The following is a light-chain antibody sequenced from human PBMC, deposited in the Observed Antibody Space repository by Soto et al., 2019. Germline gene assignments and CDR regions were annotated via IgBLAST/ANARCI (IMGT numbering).Light chain of an antibody. CDR1: QSLSSS. CDR2: GAS. CDR3: QQYNNWPRT. Sequence: EIFLTHSPCTLSVSPKEIATLSCMASQSLSSSYIDWYHQNPGQAPRLLIYGASTRATGIPARFSGSGSGTEFTLTINSLQSEDFAVYYCQQYNNWPRTFGQGDKVDIK. V-gene: IGKV3-15*01. J-gene: IGKJ1*01.